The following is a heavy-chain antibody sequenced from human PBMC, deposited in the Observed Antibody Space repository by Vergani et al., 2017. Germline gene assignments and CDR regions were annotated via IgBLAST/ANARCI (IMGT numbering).Heavy chain of an antibody. CDR2: ISGTGGFT. Sequence: EVRLLESGGDLLQSGESLKISCAASGFSFKDYAMSWVRQAPGKGLEWVSGISGTGGFTFYADSVKGRFTISRDNYKNTLSLQMNSLTAEDTAIYYCAGPQGTSAYYYGGFDYWGQGILVTVSS. J-gene: IGHJ4*02. V-gene: IGHV3-23*01. D-gene: IGHD3-22*01. CDR1: GFSFKDYA. CDR3: AGPQGTSAYYYGGFDY.